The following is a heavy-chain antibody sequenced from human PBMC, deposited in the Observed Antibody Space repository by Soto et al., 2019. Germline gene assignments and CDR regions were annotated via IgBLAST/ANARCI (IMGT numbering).Heavy chain of an antibody. Sequence: TGGSLRLSCAASGFTFSTYVIHWVRQAPGKGLDWVAVISSDGSNEDYADSVKGRFTISRDTSKNTVYLQMNSLRGDDTAVYYCATSLGGYRYGMDVWGQGTTVTVSS. D-gene: IGHD5-18*01. CDR2: ISSDGSNE. CDR3: ATSLGGYRYGMDV. J-gene: IGHJ6*02. V-gene: IGHV3-30-3*01. CDR1: GFTFSTYV.